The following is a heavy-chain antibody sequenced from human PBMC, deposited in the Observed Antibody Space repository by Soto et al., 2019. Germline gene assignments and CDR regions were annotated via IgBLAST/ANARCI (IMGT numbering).Heavy chain of an antibody. CDR3: AKDGYCSGGSCYSYFDY. V-gene: IGHV3-23*01. J-gene: IGHJ4*02. Sequence: EVQLLESGGGLVQPGGSLRLSCAASGFTFSSYAMSWVRQAPGKGLEWVSAISGSGGSTYYADSVKGRFTISRDNPKTTLYLQMNSLRAEDTAVYYCAKDGYCSGGSCYSYFDYWGQGTLVTVSS. CDR2: ISGSGGST. CDR1: GFTFSSYA. D-gene: IGHD2-15*01.